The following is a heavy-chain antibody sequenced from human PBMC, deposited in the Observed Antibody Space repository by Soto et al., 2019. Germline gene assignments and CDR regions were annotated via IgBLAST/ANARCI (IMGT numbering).Heavy chain of an antibody. CDR2: IIPIFGTA. V-gene: IGHV1-69*13. J-gene: IGHJ5*02. D-gene: IGHD3-9*01. CDR1: GGPFSSYA. Sequence: SVKDSFKASGGPFSSYAISWVRQAPGQGLEWMGGIIPIFGTANYAQKFQGRVTITADESTSTAYMELSRLRSEDTAVYYCARDWDYDILTGYPRRFDPWGQGTLVTVSS. CDR3: ARDWDYDILTGYPRRFDP.